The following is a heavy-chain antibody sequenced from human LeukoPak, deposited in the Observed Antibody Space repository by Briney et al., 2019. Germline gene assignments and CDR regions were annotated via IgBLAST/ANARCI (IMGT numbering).Heavy chain of an antibody. Sequence: GGSLRLSCAASGFSFSSSWMHWVRQVPGKGLAWVPRINDDETSTSYADSVKGRFTISRDNAKNKLFLDMNSLRAEDTAVYYCATTGSGSYYDYWGQGTLVTVSS. CDR2: INDDETST. V-gene: IGHV3-74*01. CDR3: ATTGSGSYYDY. J-gene: IGHJ4*02. D-gene: IGHD1-26*01. CDR1: GFSFSSSW.